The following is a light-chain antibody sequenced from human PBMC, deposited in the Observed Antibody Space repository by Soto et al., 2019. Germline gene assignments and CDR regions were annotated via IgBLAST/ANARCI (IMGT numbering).Light chain of an antibody. CDR1: QRLSNW. J-gene: IGKJ4*01. Sequence: DIQMTQSPSSLSASVGDRVTITCRASQRLSNWLAWYQQKPGKAPELLIYDASYLKSGVPSRFSGGASGTAFTLTISSLAPDDFATYACEHYKANSLITVGGGTRVEIK. CDR2: DAS. CDR3: EHYKANSLIT. V-gene: IGKV1-5*01.